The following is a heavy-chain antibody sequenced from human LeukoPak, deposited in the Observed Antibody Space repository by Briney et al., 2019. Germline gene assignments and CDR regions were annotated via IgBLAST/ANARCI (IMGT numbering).Heavy chain of an antibody. J-gene: IGHJ3*02. CDR2: ISGSGGST. CDR3: ARDVPMVVGAFDI. V-gene: IGHV3-23*01. Sequence: GGSLRLSCAASGFTFSSYGMSWVRQAPGKGLEWVSAISGSGGSTYYADSVKGRFTISRDNSKNTLYLQMNSLRAEDTAVYYCARDVPMVVGAFDIWGQGTMVTVSS. D-gene: IGHD3-10*01. CDR1: GFTFSSYG.